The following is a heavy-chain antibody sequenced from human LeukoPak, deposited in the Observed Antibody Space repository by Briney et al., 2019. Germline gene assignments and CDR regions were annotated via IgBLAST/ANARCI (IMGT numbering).Heavy chain of an antibody. Sequence: PSETLSLTCTVSGGSLSSSSYYWGWIRQPPGKGLEWIGYIYYSGSTNYNPSLKSRVTISVDTSKNQFSLKLSSVTAADTAVYYCARRRSSSSGDFDYWGQGTLVTVSS. V-gene: IGHV4-61*05. CDR3: ARRRSSSSGDFDY. CDR1: GGSLSSSSYY. J-gene: IGHJ4*02. CDR2: IYYSGST. D-gene: IGHD6-6*01.